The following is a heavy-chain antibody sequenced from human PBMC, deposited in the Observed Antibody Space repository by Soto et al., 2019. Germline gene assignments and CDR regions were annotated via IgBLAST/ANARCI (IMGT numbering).Heavy chain of an antibody. D-gene: IGHD2-21*02. CDR3: VKGSCGGDCYPYYYGMDV. Sequence: PGGSLRLSCSASGFTFSSYAMHWVRQAPGKGLEYVSAISSNGGSTYYADSVKGRFTISRDNSKNTLYLQMSSLRAEDTAVYYCVKGSCGGDCYPYYYGMDVWGQGTTVTVSS. CDR2: ISSNGGST. CDR1: GFTFSSYA. J-gene: IGHJ6*02. V-gene: IGHV3-64D*08.